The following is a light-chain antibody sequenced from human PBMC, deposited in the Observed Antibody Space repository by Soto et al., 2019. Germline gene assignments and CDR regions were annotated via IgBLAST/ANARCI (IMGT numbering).Light chain of an antibody. Sequence: DIQMTQSPSSLSASVGDRVTITCRASQDISSYLAWYQQKPGKVPKLLIYAASTLQSGVPSRFSGSGSGTDFTLTISSLQPEDVATYFCQKYNSAPRTFGQGTKVDIK. CDR2: AAS. J-gene: IGKJ1*01. CDR3: QKYNSAPRT. V-gene: IGKV1-27*01. CDR1: QDISSY.